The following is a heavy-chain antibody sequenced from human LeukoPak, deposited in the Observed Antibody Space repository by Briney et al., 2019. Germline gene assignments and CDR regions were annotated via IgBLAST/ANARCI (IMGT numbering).Heavy chain of an antibody. J-gene: IGHJ4*02. CDR2: IIPIFGTA. V-gene: IGHV1-69*13. D-gene: IGHD3-22*01. CDR1: GVTFSSYA. Sequence: ASVKLSCKASGVTFSSYAISWVRQAPGQGLEWMGGIIPIFGTANYAQKFQGRVTITADESTSTAYMELSSLRSEDTAVYYCARDSKIRYYDSSGYKFDYWGQGTLVTVSS. CDR3: ARDSKIRYYDSSGYKFDY.